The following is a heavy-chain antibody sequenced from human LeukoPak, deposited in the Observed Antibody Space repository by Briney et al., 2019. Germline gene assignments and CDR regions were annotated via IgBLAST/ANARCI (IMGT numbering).Heavy chain of an antibody. J-gene: IGHJ4*02. CDR1: GYTFTGHY. V-gene: IGHV1-2*02. CDR3: ARELMGIAAAGTGVD. D-gene: IGHD6-13*01. Sequence: ASVKVSCKASGYTFTGHYMHWVRQAPGQGLEWMGWINPNSGGTNYAQKFQGRATMTRDTSISTAYMELSRLRSDDTVVYYCARELMGIAAAGTGVDWGQGTLVTVSS. CDR2: INPNSGGT.